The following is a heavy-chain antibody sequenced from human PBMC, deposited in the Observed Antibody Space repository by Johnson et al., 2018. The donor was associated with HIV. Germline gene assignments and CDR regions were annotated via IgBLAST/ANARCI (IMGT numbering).Heavy chain of an antibody. Sequence: QVQLVESGGGVVQPGGSLRLSCAASGFTFSSYGMHWVRQAPGKGLEWVAFIRYDGSNKYYADSVKGRFTISRDNSKNTLFLQMNSLSPEDTAVYYCATVGRTTATAQSAFHMWGQGTLVTVSS. D-gene: IGHD1-1*01. CDR3: ATVGRTTATAQSAFHM. J-gene: IGHJ3*02. CDR1: GFTFSSYG. CDR2: IRYDGSNK. V-gene: IGHV3-30*02.